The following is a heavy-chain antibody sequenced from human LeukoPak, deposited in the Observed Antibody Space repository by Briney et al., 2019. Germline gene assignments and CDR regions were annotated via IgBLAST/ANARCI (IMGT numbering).Heavy chain of an antibody. D-gene: IGHD3-10*01. V-gene: IGHV1-46*01. Sequence: EASVKVSCKASGYIFTDYYMHWVRQAPGQGLEWMGIINPSGGSTSYAQKFQGRVTMTRDTSTSTVYMELSSLRSEDTAVYYCARERMVRGVITDYWGQGTLVTVSS. J-gene: IGHJ4*02. CDR3: ARERMVRGVITDY. CDR2: INPSGGST. CDR1: GYIFTDYY.